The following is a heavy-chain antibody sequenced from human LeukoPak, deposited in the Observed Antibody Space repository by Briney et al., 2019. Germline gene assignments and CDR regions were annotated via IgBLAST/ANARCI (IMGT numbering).Heavy chain of an antibody. D-gene: IGHD1-14*01. CDR2: IIPIFGTA. V-gene: IGHV1-69*05. Sequence: ASVKVSCKASGGTFSSYAISWVRQAPGQGLEWMGGIIPIFGTANYAQKFQGRVTITTDESTSTAYVELSSLRSEDTAVYYCAREVFRRGLDYWGQGTLVTVSS. CDR3: AREVFRRGLDY. CDR1: GGTFSSYA. J-gene: IGHJ4*02.